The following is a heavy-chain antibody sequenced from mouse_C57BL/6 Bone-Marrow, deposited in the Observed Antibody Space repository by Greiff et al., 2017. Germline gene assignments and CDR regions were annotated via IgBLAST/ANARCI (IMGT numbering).Heavy chain of an antibody. CDR2: IDPENGDT. CDR1: GFNIKDDY. V-gene: IGHV14-4*01. D-gene: IGHD1-1*01. CDR3: TTVYYYGSSYVY. J-gene: IGHJ3*01. Sequence: VQLQQSGAELVRPGASVKLSCTASGFNIKDDYMHWVKQRPEQGLEWIGWIDPENGDTEYASKFQGKATITADTSSNTAYLQLSSLTSEDTAVYYGTTVYYYGSSYVYWGQGTLVTVSA.